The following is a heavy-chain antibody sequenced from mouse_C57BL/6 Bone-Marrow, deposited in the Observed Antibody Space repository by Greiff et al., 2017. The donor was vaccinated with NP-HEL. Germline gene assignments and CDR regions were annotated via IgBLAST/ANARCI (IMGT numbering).Heavy chain of an antibody. J-gene: IGHJ2*01. Sequence: QVQLKQSGAELAKPGASVKLSCKASGYTFTSYWMHWVKQRPGQGLEWIGYINPSSGYTKYNQKFKDKATLTADKSSSTANRQLSSLTYEDSAVYYCARSNVRDYWGQGTTLTVSS. CDR3: ARSNVRDY. CDR2: INPSSGYT. CDR1: GYTFTSYW. V-gene: IGHV1-7*01.